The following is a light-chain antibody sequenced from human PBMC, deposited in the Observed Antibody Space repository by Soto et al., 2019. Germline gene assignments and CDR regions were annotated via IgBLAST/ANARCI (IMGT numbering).Light chain of an antibody. CDR1: QSISSW. CDR3: QQYNRYSRK. V-gene: IGKV1-5*01. CDR2: DAS. Sequence: DIQMTQSPSTLSASVGDRVTITCRASQSISSWLAWYQQKPGKAPKLLIYDASSLESVVPSRFSGSGSGSEFTLTIRSLQPDDFATYYCQQYNRYSRKLGQGTKVEIK. J-gene: IGKJ1*01.